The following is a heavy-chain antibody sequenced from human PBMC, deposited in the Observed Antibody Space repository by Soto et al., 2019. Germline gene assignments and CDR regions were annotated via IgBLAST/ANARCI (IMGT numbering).Heavy chain of an antibody. V-gene: IGHV1-18*01. CDR1: GYTFTSYG. CDR2: ISAYNGNT. J-gene: IGHJ6*02. Sequence: QVPLVQSGAEVKKPGASVKVSCKASGYTFTSYGISWVRQAPGQGLEWMGWISAYNGNTNYAQKLQGRVTMTTDTPTSTAYMELRRLRSDDTAVYYCASSPRKIAALPHCCYGMDVWGQGTTVTVSS. D-gene: IGHD6-6*01. CDR3: ASSPRKIAALPHCCYGMDV.